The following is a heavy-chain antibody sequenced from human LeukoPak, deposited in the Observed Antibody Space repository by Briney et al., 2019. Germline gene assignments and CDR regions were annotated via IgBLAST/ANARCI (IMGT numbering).Heavy chain of an antibody. D-gene: IGHD1-26*01. J-gene: IGHJ3*02. Sequence: ASVKVSCKASGYTFTSYGISWVGQAPGQGLEWMGWISAYNGNTNYAQKLQGRVTMTTDTSTSTAYMELRSLRSDDTAVYYCARDLGWELLRMGFDAFDIWGQGTMVTVSS. CDR2: ISAYNGNT. CDR3: ARDLGWELLRMGFDAFDI. V-gene: IGHV1-18*01. CDR1: GYTFTSYG.